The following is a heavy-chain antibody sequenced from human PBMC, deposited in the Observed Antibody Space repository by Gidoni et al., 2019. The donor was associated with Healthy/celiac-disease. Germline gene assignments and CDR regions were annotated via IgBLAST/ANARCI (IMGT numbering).Heavy chain of an antibody. D-gene: IGHD3-22*01. J-gene: IGHJ5*02. CDR2: IIPLFGTA. Sequence: QVQLVQSGAEVKKPGSSVKVSCKASGGTFSSYAISWVRQAPGPGLEWMGGIIPLFGTANYAQKFQGRVTITADKSTSTAYMELSSLRSEDTAVYYCARSGQYYYDSSGYFNWFDPWGQGTLVTVSS. CDR1: GGTFSSYA. V-gene: IGHV1-69*06. CDR3: ARSGQYYYDSSGYFNWFDP.